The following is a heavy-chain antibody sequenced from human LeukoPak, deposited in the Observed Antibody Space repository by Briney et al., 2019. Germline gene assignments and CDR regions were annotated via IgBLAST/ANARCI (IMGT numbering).Heavy chain of an antibody. CDR2: IYYSGNT. J-gene: IGHJ4*02. D-gene: IGHD1-26*01. V-gene: IGHV4-59*08. CDR1: GDPMSPLY. CDR3: ARRAREVYYYAY. Sequence: SDTLPLTCTVSGDPMSPLYWRWIRQPPGKGLVWFGYIYYSGNTKYNPSLKCRVTISVDTPKNQFSLKLSSVPAAHTPVYYCARRAREVYYYAYWGQGSLVTVSS.